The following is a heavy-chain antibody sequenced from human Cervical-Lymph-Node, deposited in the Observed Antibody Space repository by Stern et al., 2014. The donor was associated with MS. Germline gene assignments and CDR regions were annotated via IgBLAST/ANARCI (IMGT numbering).Heavy chain of an antibody. D-gene: IGHD6-19*01. CDR2: ISYDGSNK. Sequence: VQLVGAGGDVVKPGRSLRLSCADSGWTLSSYGMHRVRQAPRKGLEWGAVISYDGSNKYYADSVKGRFTISRDNSKNTLYLQMNSLRAEDTAVYYCAKESSGWYYFDYWGQGTLVTVSS. CDR1: GWTLSSYG. CDR3: AKESSGWYYFDY. J-gene: IGHJ4*02. V-gene: IGHV3-30*18.